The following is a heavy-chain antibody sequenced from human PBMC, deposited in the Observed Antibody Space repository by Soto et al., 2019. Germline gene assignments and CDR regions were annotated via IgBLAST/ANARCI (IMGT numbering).Heavy chain of an antibody. Sequence: PSETLSLTCAVYGGSFSGYYWSWIRQPPGKGLEWIGEINHSGSTNYNPSLKSRVTISVDTSKNQFSLKLSSVTAADTAVYYCARRYDYIWGSLNFDYWGQGTLVTVSS. CDR3: ARRYDYIWGSLNFDY. V-gene: IGHV4-34*01. CDR2: INHSGST. D-gene: IGHD3-16*01. CDR1: GGSFSGYY. J-gene: IGHJ4*02.